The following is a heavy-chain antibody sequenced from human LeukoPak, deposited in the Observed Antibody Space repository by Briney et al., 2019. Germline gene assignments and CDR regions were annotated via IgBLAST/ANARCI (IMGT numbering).Heavy chain of an antibody. V-gene: IGHV3-23*01. J-gene: IGHJ4*02. CDR3: AKDFPVSQWLVPEAFDY. D-gene: IGHD6-19*01. CDR2: ISVSGGST. Sequence: GSLRLSCAASGFTFSTYAMSWVRQAPGKGLEWVSTISVSGGSTYYADSVKGRFTISRDNSKNTLYLQMNSLRAEDTAVYYCAKDFPVSQWLVPEAFDYWGQGTLVTVSS. CDR1: GFTFSTYA.